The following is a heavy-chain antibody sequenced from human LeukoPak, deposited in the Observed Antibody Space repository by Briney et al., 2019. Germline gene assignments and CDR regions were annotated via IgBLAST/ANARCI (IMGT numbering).Heavy chain of an antibody. V-gene: IGHV3-48*03. J-gene: IGHJ6*04. Sequence: PGGSLRLSCVASGFTFSSYEMNWVRQAPGKGLEWVSYISSSGSTIYYADSVKGRFTISRDNAKNSLYLQMNSLRAEDTAVYYCMGAGRITMVRGVMNGMDVWGKGTTVTVSS. CDR2: ISSSGSTI. CDR3: MGAGRITMVRGVMNGMDV. CDR1: GFTFSSYE. D-gene: IGHD3-10*01.